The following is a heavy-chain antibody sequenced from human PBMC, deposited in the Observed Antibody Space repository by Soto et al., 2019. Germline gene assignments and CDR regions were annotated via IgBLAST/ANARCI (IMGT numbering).Heavy chain of an antibody. CDR2: ISGSGGST. CDR3: AKVVGGGYSSECDY. V-gene: IGHV3-23*01. Sequence: EVQLLESGGGLVQPGGSLRLSCAASGFTFSSYAMSWVRQAPGKGLGWVSAISGSGGSTYYADSVKGRFTISRDNSKNTLYLQMNSLRGEDTAVYYCAKVVGGGYSSECDYWGQGTLVTVSS. D-gene: IGHD5-18*01. CDR1: GFTFSSYA. J-gene: IGHJ4*02.